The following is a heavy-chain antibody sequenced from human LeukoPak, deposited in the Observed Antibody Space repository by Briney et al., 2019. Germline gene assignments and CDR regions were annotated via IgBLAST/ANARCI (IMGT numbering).Heavy chain of an antibody. CDR3: AKVIYAGYSTGWYIFDY. D-gene: IGHD6-19*01. J-gene: IGHJ4*02. CDR2: IKAKPHGGTT. Sequence: GGSLRLSCAASGFTFSSYWMSWVRQAPGKGLEWVGRIKAKPHGGTTDYAAPVKGRFTISRDDSKNTLYLQMNSLRVEDTAIYYCAKVIYAGYSTGWYIFDYWGQGTLVTVSS. V-gene: IGHV3-15*01. CDR1: GFTFSSYW.